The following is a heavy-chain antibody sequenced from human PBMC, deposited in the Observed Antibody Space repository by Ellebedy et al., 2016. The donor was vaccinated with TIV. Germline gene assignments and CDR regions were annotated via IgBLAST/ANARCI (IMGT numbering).Heavy chain of an antibody. J-gene: IGHJ4*02. D-gene: IGHD6-13*01. CDR2: IYPGDSDT. V-gene: IGHV5-51*01. CDR1: GYSFTSYW. Sequence: GESLKISXKGSGYSFTSYWIGWVRQMPGKGLEWMGIIYPGDSDTRYSPSFQGQVTISADKSISTAYLQWSSLKASDTAMYYCLLRQQLVGIRYWGQGTLVTVSS. CDR3: LLRQQLVGIRY.